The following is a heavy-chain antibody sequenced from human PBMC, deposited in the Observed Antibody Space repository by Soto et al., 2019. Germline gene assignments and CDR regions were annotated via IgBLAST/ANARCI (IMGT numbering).Heavy chain of an antibody. CDR2: IYYSGNT. CDR1: GGSISSYY. D-gene: IGHD4-17*01. J-gene: IGHJ4*02. CDR3: ARIHYGGTRGLDY. V-gene: IGHV4-59*01. Sequence: QVQLQQSGPGLVKPSETLSLTCTVSGGSISSYYWSWIRQPPGKGLEWMGYIYYSGNTNYNPSLKSRVTISVDTSKNQFSLKLSSVTAADTAVYYCARIHYGGTRGLDYWGQGTLVTVSS.